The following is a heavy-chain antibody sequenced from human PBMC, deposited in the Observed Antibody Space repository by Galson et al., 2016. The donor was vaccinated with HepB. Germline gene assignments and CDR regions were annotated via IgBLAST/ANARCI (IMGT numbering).Heavy chain of an antibody. V-gene: IGHV4-34*01. Sequence: SETLSLTCGVARASLSGCYWSWIRQTPGKGLEWIGEINHSGITNYNPSLKSRVTISIDTSKNQFSLRLSSVTAADTAVYYCARTLLIATGGMDVWGQGTTVTVSS. D-gene: IGHD2-21*01. CDR1: RASLSGCY. CDR2: INHSGIT. J-gene: IGHJ6*02. CDR3: ARTLLIATGGMDV.